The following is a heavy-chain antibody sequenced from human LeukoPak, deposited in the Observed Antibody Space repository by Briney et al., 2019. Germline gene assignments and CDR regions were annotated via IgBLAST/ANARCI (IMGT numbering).Heavy chain of an antibody. CDR2: IKTKTDDGAT. V-gene: IGHV3-15*01. CDR3: TTYVGATAY. D-gene: IGHD1-26*01. CDR1: GFTFSNAR. J-gene: IGHJ4*02. Sequence: GGSLSLSCAASGFTFSNARMNWVRQAPGKGLEWVGRIKTKTDDGATDYSAPVKARFTISRDDSKTTLYLQMNGLKTEDTAIYYCTTYVGATAYWGQGTLVTVSS.